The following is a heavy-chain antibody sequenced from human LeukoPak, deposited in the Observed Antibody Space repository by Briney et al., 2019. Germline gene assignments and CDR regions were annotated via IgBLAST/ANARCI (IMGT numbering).Heavy chain of an antibody. V-gene: IGHV1-69*04. D-gene: IGHD3-22*01. CDR3: ARVPWYYYDSSGYYVRLFPALTRYYGMDV. CDR2: IIPIPGIA. J-gene: IGHJ6*02. Sequence: GASVKVSCKASGGTFSSYAISWVRQAPGQGLEWMGRIIPIPGIANYAQKFQGRVTITADKSTSTAYMELSSLRSEDTAVYYCARVPWYYYDSSGYYVRLFPALTRYYGMDVWSQGTTVTVSS. CDR1: GGTFSSYA.